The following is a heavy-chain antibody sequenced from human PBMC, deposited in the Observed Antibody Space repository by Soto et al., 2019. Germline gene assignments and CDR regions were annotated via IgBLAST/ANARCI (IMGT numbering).Heavy chain of an antibody. CDR2: IIPISGTG. V-gene: IGHV1-69*01. CDR3: ATTPLVATIRWYFDL. J-gene: IGHJ2*01. D-gene: IGHD5-12*01. CDR1: GGTFSSYV. Sequence: QVQLVQSGAEVKKPGSSVKVSCKASGGTFSSYVISWVRQAPGQCLEWMGGIIPISGTGKYAQKFQGRVTSTADESSSTDYMELSSLRSEDTAVYYCATTPLVATIRWYFDLWGLGTLVTLSS.